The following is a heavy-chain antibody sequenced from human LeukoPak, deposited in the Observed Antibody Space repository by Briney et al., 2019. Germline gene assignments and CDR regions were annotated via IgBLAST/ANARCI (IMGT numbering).Heavy chain of an antibody. CDR1: GGSISSGSYY. D-gene: IGHD3-10*01. CDR2: IYTSGST. V-gene: IGHV4-61*02. J-gene: IGHJ3*02. CDR3: ARGTIPTSGAFDI. Sequence: SETLSLTCTVSGGSISSGSYYWSWIRQPAGKGLEWIGRIYTSGSTNYNPSLKSRVTISVDTSKNQFSLKLSSVTVADTAVYYCARGTIPTSGAFDIWGQGTMVTVSS.